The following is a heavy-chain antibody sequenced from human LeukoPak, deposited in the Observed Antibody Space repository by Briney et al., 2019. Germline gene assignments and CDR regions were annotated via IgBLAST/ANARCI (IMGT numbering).Heavy chain of an antibody. CDR3: ARDEDGGNPGY. CDR1: GGTFSSYA. D-gene: IGHD4-23*01. J-gene: IGHJ4*02. CDR2: IIPILGIA. Sequence: ASVKVSCKASGGTFSSYAISWVRQAPGQGLEWMGRIIPILGIANYAQKFQGRVTITADKSTSTAYMELSSLRSEDTAVYYCARDEDGGNPGYWGQGTLVTVSS. V-gene: IGHV1-69*04.